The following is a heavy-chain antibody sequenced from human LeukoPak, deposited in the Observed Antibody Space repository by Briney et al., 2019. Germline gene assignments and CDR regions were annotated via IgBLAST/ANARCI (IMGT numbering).Heavy chain of an antibody. CDR3: ARDHLFDTFGGVIGTDY. D-gene: IGHD3-16*01. CDR2: IWYDGSNK. J-gene: IGHJ4*02. V-gene: IGHV3-33*08. Sequence: PGGSLRLSCVASGFTFSSYGMHWVRQAPGKGLEWVAVIWYDGSNKYYADSVKGRFTISRDNSKNTLYLQMNSLRAEDTAVYYCARDHLFDTFGGVIGTDYWGQGTLVTVSS. CDR1: GFTFSSYG.